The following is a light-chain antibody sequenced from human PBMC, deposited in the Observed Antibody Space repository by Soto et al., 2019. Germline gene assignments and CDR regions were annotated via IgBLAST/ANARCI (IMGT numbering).Light chain of an antibody. Sequence: DIQMTQSPSPLSASVGDRVDFTCGTIKSVGSNLNWYQAKPGKAPKLLIYEASSLESGVPSRFSGSGSGTDFTLTISSLQPEDSATYYCQQSYSTPPFTFGPGTRVDI. J-gene: IGKJ3*01. CDR3: QQSYSTPPFT. CDR1: KSVGSN. V-gene: IGKV1-39*01. CDR2: EAS.